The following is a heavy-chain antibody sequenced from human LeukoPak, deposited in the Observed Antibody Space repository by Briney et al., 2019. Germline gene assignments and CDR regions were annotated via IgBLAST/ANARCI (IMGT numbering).Heavy chain of an antibody. CDR3: ARDSSEFRSLIPH. V-gene: IGHV1-69*13. J-gene: IGHJ1*01. Sequence: SVKVSCKASGGTFSSYAVSWVRQAPGQGLEWMGGITPIFGAANYAQKFQGRVTITADESTNTAYMELSSLRSEDTAVYYCARDSSEFRSLIPHWGQGTLVTVSS. D-gene: IGHD2-21*01. CDR1: GGTFSSYA. CDR2: ITPIFGAA.